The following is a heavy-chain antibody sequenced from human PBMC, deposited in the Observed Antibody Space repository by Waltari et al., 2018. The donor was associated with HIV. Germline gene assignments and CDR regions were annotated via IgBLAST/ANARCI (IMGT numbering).Heavy chain of an antibody. CDR3: ASGSGSYLDGVDI. D-gene: IGHD1-26*01. CDR2: VSVDASQT. CDR1: GLSFSKYI. Sequence: QVQLVESGGGVVQPGRSLRLSCAASGLSFSKYIIHWVRQAPGKGLDWVAAVSVDASQTYYTDSVKGRFTISRDSSIDTVYLQMSNLRIEDTAVYYCASGSGSYLDGVDIWGQGTMVTVSS. J-gene: IGHJ3*02. V-gene: IGHV3-30*10.